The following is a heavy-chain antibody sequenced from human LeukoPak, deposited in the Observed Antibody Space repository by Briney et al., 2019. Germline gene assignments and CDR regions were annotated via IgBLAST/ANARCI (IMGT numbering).Heavy chain of an antibody. V-gene: IGHV3-48*03. CDR1: GFTFDDYG. CDR3: ANHPFDY. Sequence: GGSLRLSCAASGFTFDDYGMSWVRQAPGKGLEWVSYISSSGNIMYYADSVKGRFTISRDNAKNSLYLQMNSLRAEDTAVYYCANHPFDYWGQGTLVTVSS. CDR2: ISSSGNIM. J-gene: IGHJ4*02.